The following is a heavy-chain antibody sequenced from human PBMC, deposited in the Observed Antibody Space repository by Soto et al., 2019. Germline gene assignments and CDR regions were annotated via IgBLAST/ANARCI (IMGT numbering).Heavy chain of an antibody. CDR3: ARRAVAGTSYYGMDV. J-gene: IGHJ6*02. V-gene: IGHV5-10-1*01. CDR1: GYSFTSYW. CDR2: IDPSDSYT. Sequence: GESLKVSWKGSGYSFTSYWTSWVRQMPGKGLEWMGRIDPSDSYTNYSPSFQGHVTISADKSISTAYLQWSSLKASDTAMYYCARRAVAGTSYYGMDVWGQGTTVTVSS. D-gene: IGHD6-19*01.